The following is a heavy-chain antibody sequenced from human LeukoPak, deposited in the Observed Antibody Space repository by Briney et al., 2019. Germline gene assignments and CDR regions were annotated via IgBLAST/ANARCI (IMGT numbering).Heavy chain of an antibody. CDR1: GGSISSSSYY. D-gene: IGHD6-13*01. Sequence: LETLSLTCTVSGGSISSSSYYWGWIRQPPGKGLEWIGSIYYSGSSYYNPSLKSRVTISVDTSKNQFSLHLSSVTAADTAVYYCARLRIAAADSRGPATLVTVSS. V-gene: IGHV4-39*01. J-gene: IGHJ4*02. CDR3: ARLRIAAADS. CDR2: IYYSGSS.